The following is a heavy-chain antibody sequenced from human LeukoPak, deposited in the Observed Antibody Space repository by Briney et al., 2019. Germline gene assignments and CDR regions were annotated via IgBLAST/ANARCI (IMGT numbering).Heavy chain of an antibody. J-gene: IGHJ4*02. V-gene: IGHV3-74*01. CDR2: INSDGSST. CDR1: GFTFSSYW. CDR3: ATSTYCSGGSCYSRTFQY. Sequence: GGSLRLSCAASGFTFSSYWMHWVRQAPGKGLVWVSRINSDGSSTNYADSVKGRFTISRDNAKNTLYLQMNGLRAEDTAVYYCATSTYCSGGSCYSRTFQYWDQGTPVTVSS. D-gene: IGHD2-15*01.